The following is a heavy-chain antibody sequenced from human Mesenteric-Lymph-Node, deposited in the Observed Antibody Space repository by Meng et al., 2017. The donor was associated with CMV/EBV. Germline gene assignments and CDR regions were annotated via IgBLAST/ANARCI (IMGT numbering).Heavy chain of an antibody. CDR2: ISTSSSYT. Sequence: ASGFTFSGYYMNWIRQAPGKGLQWVSYISTSSSYTNYADSVKGRFTISRDNAKNSLYLQMNSLRAEDTAVYYCARTVVTPTYYFDYWGQGTLVTVSS. V-gene: IGHV3-11*06. CDR1: GFTFSGYY. CDR3: ARTVVTPTYYFDY. J-gene: IGHJ4*02. D-gene: IGHD4-23*01.